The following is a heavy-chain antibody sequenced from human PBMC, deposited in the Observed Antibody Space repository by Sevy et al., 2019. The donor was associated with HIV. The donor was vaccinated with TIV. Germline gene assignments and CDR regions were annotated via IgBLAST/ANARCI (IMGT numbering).Heavy chain of an antibody. CDR2: IFSSGST. CDR3: VSLFLSYRSGWSYFDY. D-gene: IGHD6-19*01. CDR1: GFTVNDKY. Sequence: GESPRLSCAISGFTVNDKYIIWVRQASGKGLEWVSVIFSSGSTYYADSAKGRFTISRDNSKNTVDLQMNSVRAEDTAVYYCVSLFLSYRSGWSYFDYWGQGTLVTVSS. V-gene: IGHV3-66*02. J-gene: IGHJ4*02.